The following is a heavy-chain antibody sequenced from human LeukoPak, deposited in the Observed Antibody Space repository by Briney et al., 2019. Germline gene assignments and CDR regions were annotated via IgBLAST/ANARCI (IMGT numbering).Heavy chain of an antibody. CDR1: GFTFSKYW. CDR3: ATKQWLAPPPDS. J-gene: IGHJ4*02. D-gene: IGHD6-19*01. Sequence: PGGSLRLSSAASGFTFSKYWMLWVRQAPGNGMESVSRINTDGTVITYADSVKGRLTVSRDNADNTMFLQMNSVRDEDTAVYYCATKQWLAPPPDSWGQGTPVTVSS. CDR2: INTDGTVI. V-gene: IGHV3-74*01.